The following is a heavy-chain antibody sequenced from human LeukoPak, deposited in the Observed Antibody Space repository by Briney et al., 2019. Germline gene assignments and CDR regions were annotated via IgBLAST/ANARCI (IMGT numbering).Heavy chain of an antibody. J-gene: IGHJ3*02. CDR3: ARRFGELFDAFGI. CDR2: IYYSGST. D-gene: IGHD3-10*01. Sequence: SETLSLTCTVSGGSIGSSSYYWGWIRQPPGKGLEWIGSIYYSGSTYYNPSLKSRVTISVDTSKNQFSLKLSSVTAADTAVYYCARRFGELFDAFGIWGQGTMVTVSS. V-gene: IGHV4-39*01. CDR1: GGSIGSSSYY.